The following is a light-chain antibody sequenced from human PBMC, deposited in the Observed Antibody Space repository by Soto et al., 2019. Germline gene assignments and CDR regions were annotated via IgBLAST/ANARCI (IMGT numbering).Light chain of an antibody. CDR3: HQRQSWPRT. CDR1: QSVSSSY. CDR2: GAS. J-gene: IGKJ1*01. V-gene: IGKV3-20*01. Sequence: EIVLTQSPGTLSLSPGERATLSCRASQSVSSSYLAWYQQKPGQAPRLLIYGASLRAAGIPARFSASGSGTDFTLTISDVQPEDFALYYCHQRQSWPRTFGQGTKVDIK.